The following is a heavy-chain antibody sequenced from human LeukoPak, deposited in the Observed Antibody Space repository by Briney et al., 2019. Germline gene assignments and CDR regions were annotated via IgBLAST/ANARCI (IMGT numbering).Heavy chain of an antibody. Sequence: GASVKVSCKASGYTFTNYGISWVRQAPGQGLEWMGWINADNGKTNYAQKLQGRVTMTTDTSTNTAYMELARLRSDDTAVYYCARVFQRSSDWSRILSYFDYWGQGTLVTVSS. V-gene: IGHV1-18*01. D-gene: IGHD6-19*01. CDR3: ARVFQRSSDWSRILSYFDY. J-gene: IGHJ4*02. CDR1: GYTFTNYG. CDR2: INADNGKT.